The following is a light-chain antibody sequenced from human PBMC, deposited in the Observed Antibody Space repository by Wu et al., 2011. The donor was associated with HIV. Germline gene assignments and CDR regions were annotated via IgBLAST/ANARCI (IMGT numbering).Light chain of an antibody. CDR1: QSVSSN. J-gene: IGKJ1*01. V-gene: IGKV3-15*01. CDR3: QQYNNWPSWT. CDR2: GAS. Sequence: GRATLSCRASQSVSSNLAWYQQKRGQAPRLLIYGASTRATGIPARFSGSGSGTEFTLTISSLRSEDFAVYYCQQYNNWPSWTFGQGTKVEIK.